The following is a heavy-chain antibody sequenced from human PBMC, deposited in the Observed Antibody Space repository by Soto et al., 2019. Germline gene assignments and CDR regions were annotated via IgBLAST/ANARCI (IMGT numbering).Heavy chain of an antibody. CDR1: GYTFTSYG. CDR3: ARAIASTFWSGYYTSLDP. CDR2: ISAYSGNT. J-gene: IGHJ5*02. V-gene: IGHV1-18*04. D-gene: IGHD3-3*01. Sequence: VASVKVSCKASGYTFTSYGISWVRQAPGQGLEWMGWISAYSGNTNYAQKLQGRVTMTTDTSTSTAYMELRSLRSDDTAVYYCARAIASTFWSGYYTSLDPWGQGTLVTVSS.